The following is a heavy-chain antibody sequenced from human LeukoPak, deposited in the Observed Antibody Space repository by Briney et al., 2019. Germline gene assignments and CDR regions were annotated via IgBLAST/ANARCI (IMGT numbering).Heavy chain of an antibody. CDR2: ISSSSSYT. CDR3: ARSRAAGTPFDY. J-gene: IGHJ4*02. D-gene: IGHD6-13*01. V-gene: IGHV3-11*06. Sequence: GGSLRLSCAASGFTFSDYYMSWIRQVPGKGLEWVSYISSSSSYTNYADSVKGRFSISRDNAKNSLYLQMNSLRAEDTAVYYCARSRAAGTPFDYWGQGTLVTVSS. CDR1: GFTFSDYY.